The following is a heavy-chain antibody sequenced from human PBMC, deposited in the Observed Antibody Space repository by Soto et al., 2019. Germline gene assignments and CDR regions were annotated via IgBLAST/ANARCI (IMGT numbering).Heavy chain of an antibody. D-gene: IGHD1-26*01. V-gene: IGHV4-4*02. CDR3: ARFNSGNYYEAFEI. Sequence: QVQLQESGPGLVKPSGTLSLTCAVSGGSISSSNWWSWVRQPPGKGLERIGEIYHSGSTNYNPSLTSRVTISVDKSTNQFSLKLSSVTAADTAVYYCARFNSGNYYEAFEIWGQGTMVTVSS. CDR2: IYHSGST. CDR1: GGSISSSNW. J-gene: IGHJ3*02.